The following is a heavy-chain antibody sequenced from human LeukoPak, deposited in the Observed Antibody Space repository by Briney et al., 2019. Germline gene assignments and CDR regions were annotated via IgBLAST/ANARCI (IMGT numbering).Heavy chain of an antibody. Sequence: GRSLRLSCAASGFTFSSYSMNWVRQAPGKGLEWVSYISGSSSTIYYADSVKGRFTISRDNAKNSLYLQINSLRDEDTAVYYCARDPTPDYWGQGTLVTVSS. CDR2: ISGSSSTI. CDR3: ARDPTPDY. V-gene: IGHV3-48*02. J-gene: IGHJ4*02. CDR1: GFTFSSYS.